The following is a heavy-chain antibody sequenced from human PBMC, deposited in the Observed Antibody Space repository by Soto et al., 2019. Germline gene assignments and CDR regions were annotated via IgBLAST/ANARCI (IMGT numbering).Heavy chain of an antibody. J-gene: IGHJ5*02. V-gene: IGHV3-33*01. CDR1: GFTFSSYG. CDR3: ARDGIVLMVYAEGDNWFDP. D-gene: IGHD2-8*01. CDR2: IWYDGSNK. Sequence: QVQLVESGGGVVQPGRSLRLSCAASGFTFSSYGMHWVRQAPGKGLEWVAVIWYDGSNKYYADSVKGRFTISRDNSKNTLYLQMNSLRAEDTAVYYCARDGIVLMVYAEGDNWFDPWGQGTLVTVSS.